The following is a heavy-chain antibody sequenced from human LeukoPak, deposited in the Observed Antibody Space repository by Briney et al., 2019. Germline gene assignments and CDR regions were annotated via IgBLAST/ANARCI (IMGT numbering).Heavy chain of an antibody. CDR1: GGSISSYY. CDR2: IYYSGST. J-gene: IGHJ6*03. D-gene: IGHD2-2*01. Sequence: SETLSLTCTVSGGSISSYYWSWIRQPPGKGLEWIGYIYYSGSTNYNPSLKSRVTISVDTSKNQFSLKLSSVTAADTAVYYCASGGSWGCSSTSCYGRWGYYYYMDVWGKGTTVTVSS. CDR3: ASGGSWGCSSTSCYGRWGYYYYMDV. V-gene: IGHV4-59*01.